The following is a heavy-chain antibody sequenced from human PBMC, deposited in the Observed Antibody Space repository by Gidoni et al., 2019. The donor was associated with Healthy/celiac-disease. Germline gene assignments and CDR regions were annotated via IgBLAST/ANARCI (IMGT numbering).Heavy chain of an antibody. CDR1: GFTFSSYA. V-gene: IGHV3-30-3*01. CDR3: ARDIHDSSGYLSRRVQH. D-gene: IGHD3-22*01. J-gene: IGHJ1*01. CDR2: ISYDGSNK. Sequence: QVQLVESGGGVVQPGRSLRLSCAASGFTFSSYAMPWVRQAPGKGLEWVAVISYDGSNKYYADSVKGRFTISRDNSKNTLYLQMISLRAEDTAVYYCARDIHDSSGYLSRRVQHWGQGTLVTVSS.